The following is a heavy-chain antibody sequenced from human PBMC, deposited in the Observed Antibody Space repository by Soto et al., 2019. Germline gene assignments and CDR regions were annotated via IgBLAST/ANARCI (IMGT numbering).Heavy chain of an antibody. D-gene: IGHD6-13*01. V-gene: IGHV3-74*01. J-gene: IGHJ4*02. CDR3: ARSHSRSLADY. CDR2: INADGRST. CDR1: GFDFSSSW. Sequence: GGSLRLSCVASGFDFSSSWMHWVSQVPGKGPVWVSRINADGRSTDYADSVRGRFTISRDNAKNTMYLQMSSLRVDDTAVYYCARSHSRSLADYWGQGTLVTVSS.